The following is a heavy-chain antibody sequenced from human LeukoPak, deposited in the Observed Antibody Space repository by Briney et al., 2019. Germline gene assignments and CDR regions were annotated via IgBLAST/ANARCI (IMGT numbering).Heavy chain of an antibody. Sequence: GGSLRLSCAAPGFTLSDYTMHWVRQASGKGLEWVARIRSKANNYATEYGPSVKGRSTISGDDAKNTAYLQMNSLKTEDTAIYYCSAGPSGWTEFFQHWGQGTLVTVSS. J-gene: IGHJ1*01. D-gene: IGHD6-19*01. CDR2: IRSKANNYAT. CDR1: GFTLSDYT. CDR3: SAGPSGWTEFFQH. V-gene: IGHV3-73*01.